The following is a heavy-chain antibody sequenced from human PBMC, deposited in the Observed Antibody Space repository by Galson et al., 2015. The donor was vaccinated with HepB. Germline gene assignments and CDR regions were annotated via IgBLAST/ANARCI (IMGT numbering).Heavy chain of an antibody. V-gene: IGHV4-34*01. J-gene: IGHJ5*01. CDR1: GGSFSDSY. CDR3: ARGGHTVATMYYWFDS. Sequence: ETLSLTCAVYGGSFSDSYWNWIRQPPGKGLEWIGEIDHSGSTNYKPSLKSRVTMSIDTSKNQFSLKLSSVTAADTAIYYCARGGHTVATMYYWFDSWGQGTLVTVSS. CDR2: IDHSGST. D-gene: IGHD5-12*01.